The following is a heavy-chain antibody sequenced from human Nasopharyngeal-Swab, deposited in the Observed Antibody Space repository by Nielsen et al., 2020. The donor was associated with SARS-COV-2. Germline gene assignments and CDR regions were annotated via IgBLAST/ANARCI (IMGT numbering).Heavy chain of an antibody. J-gene: IGHJ4*02. Sequence: SVKVSCKASGGTFSSCAISWVRQAPGQGLEWMGGIIPIFGTANYAQKFQGRVTITADESTSTAYMELSSLRSEDTAVYYCARLGGFWSGYYDDYWGQGTLVTVSS. D-gene: IGHD3-3*01. CDR2: IIPIFGTA. V-gene: IGHV1-69*13. CDR3: ARLGGFWSGYYDDY. CDR1: GGTFSSCA.